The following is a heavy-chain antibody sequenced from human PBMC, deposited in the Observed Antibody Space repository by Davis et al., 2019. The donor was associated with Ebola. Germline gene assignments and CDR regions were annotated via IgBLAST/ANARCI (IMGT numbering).Heavy chain of an antibody. V-gene: IGHV4-30-4*02. CDR1: GGSISSGDYY. CDR2: IYYSGST. CDR3: AREERYYDILTGYSENWFDP. D-gene: IGHD3-9*01. J-gene: IGHJ5*02. Sequence: SETLSLTCTVSGGSISSGDYYWSWIRQPPGKGLEWIGYIYYSGSTTYHPSLKSRVTISVDTSTNQFSLKLSSVTAADTAVYYCAREERYYDILTGYSENWFDPWGQGTLVTVSS.